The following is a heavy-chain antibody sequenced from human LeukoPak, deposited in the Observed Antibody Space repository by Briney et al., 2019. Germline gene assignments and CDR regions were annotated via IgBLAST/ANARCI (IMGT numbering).Heavy chain of an antibody. V-gene: IGHV1-3*01. J-gene: IGHJ4*02. CDR3: ARMGAPGSGSYYNAHDY. CDR2: INAGNGNT. D-gene: IGHD3-10*01. CDR1: GYTFTSYA. Sequence: ASVKVSCKASGYTFTSYAMHWVRQAPGQRLERMGWINAGNGNTKYSQKFQGRVTITRDTSASTAYTELSSLRSEDTAVYYCARMGAPGSGSYYNAHDYWGQGTLVTVSS.